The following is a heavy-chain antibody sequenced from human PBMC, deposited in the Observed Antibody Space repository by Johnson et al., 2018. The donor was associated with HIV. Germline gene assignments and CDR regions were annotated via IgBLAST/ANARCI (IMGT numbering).Heavy chain of an antibody. CDR1: GFTFSSSW. V-gene: IGHV3-74*01. CDR2: INSDGSRT. Sequence: VLLVESGGGLVQPGGSLRLSCAASGFTFSSSWMHWVRQAPGKGLVWVSLINSDGSRTNSADSVKGRFTISRDNAKNTLYLQMNSLRAEATAVYYCARSWGIADIWGQGTMVTVSS. CDR3: ARSWGIADI. J-gene: IGHJ3*02. D-gene: IGHD6-13*01.